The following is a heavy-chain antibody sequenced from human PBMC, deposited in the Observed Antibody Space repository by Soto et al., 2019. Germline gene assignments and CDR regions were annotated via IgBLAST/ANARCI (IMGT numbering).Heavy chain of an antibody. J-gene: IGHJ3*02. V-gene: IGHV1-69*04. Sequence: ASVKVSCKTSVGTFSTYPITWVRQAPGQGLEWMGRTIPILDITDYAQKFQGRVTITADKSTTTAYMELSSLKFEDTAVYYCARGGDGSGSESVFDIWGQGTMVTVSS. CDR3: ARGGDGSGSESVFDI. CDR1: VGTFSTYP. D-gene: IGHD3-22*01. CDR2: TIPILDIT.